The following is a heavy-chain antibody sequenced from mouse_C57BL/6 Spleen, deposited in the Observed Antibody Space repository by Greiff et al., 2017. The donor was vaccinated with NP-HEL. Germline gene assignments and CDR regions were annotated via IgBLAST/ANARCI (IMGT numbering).Heavy chain of an antibody. V-gene: IGHV1-50*01. D-gene: IGHD1-1*01. J-gene: IGHJ4*01. CDR2: IDPSDSYT. CDR1: GYTFTSYW. CDR3: ARRGVLRWGAMDY. Sequence: QVQLQQPGAELVKPGASVKLSCKASGYTFTSYWMQWVKQRPGQGLEWIGEIDPSDSYTNYNQKFKGKATLTVDTSSSTAYMQLSSLTSEDSAVYYCARRGVLRWGAMDYWGQGTSVTVSS.